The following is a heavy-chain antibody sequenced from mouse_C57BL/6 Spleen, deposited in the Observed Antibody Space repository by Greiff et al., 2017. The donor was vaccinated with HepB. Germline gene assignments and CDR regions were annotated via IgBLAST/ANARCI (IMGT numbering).Heavy chain of an antibody. V-gene: IGHV2-5*01. CDR1: GFSLTSYG. D-gene: IGHD2-2*01. CDR2: IWRGGST. J-gene: IGHJ4*01. CDR3: AKNGRYGYDGYYAMDY. Sequence: QVQLQQSGPGLVQPSQSLSITCTVSGFSLTSYGVHWVRQSPGKGLEWLGVIWRGGSTDYNAAFMSRLSITKDNSKSQVFFKMNSLQADDTAIYYCAKNGRYGYDGYYAMDYWGQGTSVTVSS.